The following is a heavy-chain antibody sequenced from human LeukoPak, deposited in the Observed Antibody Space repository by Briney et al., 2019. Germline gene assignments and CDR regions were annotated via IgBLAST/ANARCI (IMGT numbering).Heavy chain of an antibody. CDR3: ARDSDVLRYFDWSRHFDY. J-gene: IGHJ4*02. D-gene: IGHD3-9*01. Sequence: ASVKVSCKASGYTFTGYYMHWVRQAPGQGLEWMGRINPNSGGTNYAQKLQGRVTMTRDTSISTAYMELSRLRSDDTAVYYCARDSDVLRYFDWSRHFDYWGQGTLVTVSS. CDR2: INPNSGGT. CDR1: GYTFTGYY. V-gene: IGHV1-2*06.